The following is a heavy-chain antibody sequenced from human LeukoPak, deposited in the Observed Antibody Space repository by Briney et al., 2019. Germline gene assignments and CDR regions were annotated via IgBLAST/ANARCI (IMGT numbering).Heavy chain of an antibody. V-gene: IGHV3-23*01. CDR3: VRLGWAPRRLRYFSYYFDY. CDR1: GFTFSSYA. J-gene: IGHJ4*02. D-gene: IGHD3-9*01. Sequence: PGGSLRLSCAASGFTFSSYAMSWVRQAPGKGLEWVSAISGSGGSTYYADSVKGRFTISRDNSKNTLYLQMNSLRAEDTAVYYCVRLGWAPRRLRYFSYYFDYWGQGTLVTVSS. CDR2: ISGSGGST.